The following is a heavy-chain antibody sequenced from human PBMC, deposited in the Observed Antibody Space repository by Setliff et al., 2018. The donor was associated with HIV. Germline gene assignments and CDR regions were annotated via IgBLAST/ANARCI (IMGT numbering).Heavy chain of an antibody. CDR1: GGSISSYY. CDR3: ARGYYNFWSGYPPLDY. D-gene: IGHD3-3*01. CDR2: IYYSGST. Sequence: SETLSLTCTVSGGSISSYYWSWIRQPPGKGLGWIGYIYYSGSTNYNPSLKSRVTISVDTSKNQFSLKLSSVTAADTAVYYCARGYYNFWSGYPPLDYWGQGTLVTVTS. J-gene: IGHJ4*02. V-gene: IGHV4-59*01.